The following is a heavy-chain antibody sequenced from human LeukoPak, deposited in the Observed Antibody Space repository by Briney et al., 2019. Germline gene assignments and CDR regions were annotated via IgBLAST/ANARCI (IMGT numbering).Heavy chain of an antibody. D-gene: IGHD6-13*01. V-gene: IGHV3-53*01. Sequence: GGSLRLSCAASGFTVSSNYMSWVRQAPGKGLEWVSVIYSGGSTYYADSVKGRFTISRDNSKNTLYLQMNSLRSEDTAVYYCARSAAGTDFDYWGQGTLVTVSS. CDR2: IYSGGST. CDR1: GFTVSSNY. CDR3: ARSAAGTDFDY. J-gene: IGHJ4*02.